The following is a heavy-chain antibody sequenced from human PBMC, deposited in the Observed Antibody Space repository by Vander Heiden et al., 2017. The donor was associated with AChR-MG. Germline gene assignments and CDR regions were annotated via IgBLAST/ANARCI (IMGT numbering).Heavy chain of an antibody. V-gene: IGHV1-8*01. CDR3: ARGGGTTGTRGRGYWFDP. Sequence: QVQLVQSGAEVKKPGASVKVSCKASGYTFTSYDINWVRQATGQGLEWMGWMNPNSDNTGYAQKFQGRVTMTRNTSISTAYMELSSLRSEDTAVYYCARGGGTTGTRGRGYWFDPWGQGTLVTVSS. D-gene: IGHD1-1*01. CDR1: GYTFTSYD. CDR2: MNPNSDNT. J-gene: IGHJ5*02.